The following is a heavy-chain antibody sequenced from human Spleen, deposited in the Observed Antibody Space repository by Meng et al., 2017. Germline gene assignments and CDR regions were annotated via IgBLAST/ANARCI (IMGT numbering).Heavy chain of an antibody. Sequence: QWQLQGPGPGLVRPSQTLSLTCTVSGGSVSSGSYYWSWIRQPPGKGLEWIGYIYYSGSTNYNPSLKSRVTISVDTSKNQFSLKLSSVTAADTAVYYCARGGIVVVPAANQLDSYYFDYWGQGTLVTVSS. CDR3: ARGGIVVVPAANQLDSYYFDY. CDR1: GGSVSSGSYY. CDR2: IYYSGST. D-gene: IGHD2-2*01. J-gene: IGHJ4*02. V-gene: IGHV4-61*01.